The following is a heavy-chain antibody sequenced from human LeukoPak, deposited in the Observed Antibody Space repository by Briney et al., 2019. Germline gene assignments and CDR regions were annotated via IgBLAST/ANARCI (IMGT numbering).Heavy chain of an antibody. CDR3: AKGSGWGYCSGGSCYFNY. V-gene: IGHV3-23*01. CDR1: GFTFSSYA. CDR2: ISGSGGST. Sequence: GGSLRLSCAASGFTFSSYAKSWVRQAPGKGLEWVSAISGSGGSTYYADSVKGRFTISRDNSKNTLYLQMNSLRAEDTAVYYCAKGSGWGYCSGGSCYFNYWGQGTLVTVSS. J-gene: IGHJ4*02. D-gene: IGHD2-15*01.